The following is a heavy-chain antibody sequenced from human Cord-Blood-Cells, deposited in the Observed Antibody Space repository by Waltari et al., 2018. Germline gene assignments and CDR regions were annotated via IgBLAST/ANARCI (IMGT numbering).Heavy chain of an antibody. Sequence: EVQLVESGGGLVKPGGSLRLSCAASGFTFSSYSMNWVRQAPGKGLGWFSSMSSISSDIDYADQVKCGFTTSRDNAKNSLYLQMNSLRAEDTAVYYCARERRRLGGWYFDLWGRGTLVTVSS. CDR1: GFTFSSYS. V-gene: IGHV3-21*01. CDR3: ARERRRLGGWYFDL. J-gene: IGHJ2*01. D-gene: IGHD3-16*01. CDR2: MSSISSDI.